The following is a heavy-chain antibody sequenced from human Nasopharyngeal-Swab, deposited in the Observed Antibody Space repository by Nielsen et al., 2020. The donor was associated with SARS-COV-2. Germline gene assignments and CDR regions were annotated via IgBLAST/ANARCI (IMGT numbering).Heavy chain of an antibody. J-gene: IGHJ5*02. D-gene: IGHD3-16*01. CDR2: INPNSGDT. CDR3: ARGADLWGRDWFDP. Sequence: WVRQAPGQGLAWMGRINPNSGDTNYARKFQGRVTVTRDTSISTVYMELSRLRSDDTAVYYCARGADLWGRDWFDPWGQGTLVTSPQ. V-gene: IGHV1-2*06.